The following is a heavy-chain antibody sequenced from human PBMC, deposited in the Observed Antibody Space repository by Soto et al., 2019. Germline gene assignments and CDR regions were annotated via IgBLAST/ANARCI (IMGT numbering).Heavy chain of an antibody. CDR1: GYTFTSYY. Sequence: ASVKVSCKASGYTFTSYYMHWVRQAPGQGLEWMGIINPSGGSTSYAQKFQGRVTMTRDTSTSTVYMELSSLRSEDTAVYYCAREGSGDSSGYWFDYWGQGTLVTVSS. J-gene: IGHJ4*02. CDR3: AREGSGDSSGYWFDY. D-gene: IGHD3-22*01. CDR2: INPSGGST. V-gene: IGHV1-46*01.